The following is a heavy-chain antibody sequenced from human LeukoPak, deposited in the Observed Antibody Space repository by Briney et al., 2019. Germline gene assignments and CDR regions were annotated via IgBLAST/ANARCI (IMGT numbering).Heavy chain of an antibody. J-gene: IGHJ5*02. D-gene: IGHD1-1*01. V-gene: IGHV4-59*01. CDR2: IYYSGST. Sequence: SETLSLTCTVSGGSITSDYWSWIRQPPGKGLEWIGYIYYSGSTNYNPSLKSRVTISVETSRNHFSLKLSSVTAADTAVYYCARTGTTGFTWLDPWGQGTLVTVSS. CDR1: GGSITSDY. CDR3: ARTGTTGFTWLDP.